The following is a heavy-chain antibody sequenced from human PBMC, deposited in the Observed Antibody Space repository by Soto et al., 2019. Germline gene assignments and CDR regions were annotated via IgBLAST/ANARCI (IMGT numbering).Heavy chain of an antibody. CDR2: IDRFASYS. Sequence: EVRLVESGGGLVKSGGSLRLSCAASGFIFSSYTMNWVRQAPGRGLEWVSNIDRFASYSWYAESVQGRFTISRDNAGNSLYLQMNSLRLEDTAVYDCARVGITFSRGRIRSDHYGLDVWGQGTTVTVSS. V-gene: IGHV3-21*01. D-gene: IGHD3-10*01. J-gene: IGHJ6*02. CDR3: ARVGITFSRGRIRSDHYGLDV. CDR1: GFIFSSYT.